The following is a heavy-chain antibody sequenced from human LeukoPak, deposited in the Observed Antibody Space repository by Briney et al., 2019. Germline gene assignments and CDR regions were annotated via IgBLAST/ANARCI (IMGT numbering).Heavy chain of an antibody. CDR1: GLTFSNAW. V-gene: IGHV3-15*07. Sequence: KPGGSLRLSCAASGLTFSNAWMNWVRQAPGKGLEWVGRSKRKIDGGTTDYAAPVKGRFTISRDDSRNTLSLQMNSLRSEDTAVYYCVADFGESDGGLWYGMDVWGQGTMVTVSS. CDR3: VADFGESDGGLWYGMDV. J-gene: IGHJ3*01. D-gene: IGHD4/OR15-4a*01. CDR2: SKRKIDGGTT.